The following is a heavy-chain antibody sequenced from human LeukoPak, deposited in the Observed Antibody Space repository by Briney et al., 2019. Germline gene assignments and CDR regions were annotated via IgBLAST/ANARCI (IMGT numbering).Heavy chain of an antibody. D-gene: IGHD2/OR15-2a*01. CDR1: GGTFSSYA. CDR2: IIPIFGTA. CDR3: ARDRPRSRGIFDY. Sequence: ASVKVSCKASGGTFSSYAISWVRQAPGQGLEWMGGIIPIFGTANYAQKFQGRVTITADESTSTAYMELSSLRSEDTAVYYCARDRPRSRGIFDYWGQGTLVTVSS. J-gene: IGHJ4*02. V-gene: IGHV1-69*13.